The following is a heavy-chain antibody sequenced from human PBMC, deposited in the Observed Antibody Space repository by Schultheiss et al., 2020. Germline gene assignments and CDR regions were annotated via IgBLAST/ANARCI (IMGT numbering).Heavy chain of an antibody. J-gene: IGHJ4*02. CDR1: GFTFSSYG. D-gene: IGHD3-10*01. V-gene: IGHV3-74*01. CDR3: AKALTDGGPGYGSGNYFDY. CDR2: INDDGSST. Sequence: GGSLRLSCAASGFTFSSYGMHWVRQAPGKGLEWVSRINDDGSSTTYADSVRGRFTISRDNSKNTLYLQMNSLRAEDTAVYYCAKALTDGGPGYGSGNYFDYWGQGTLVTVSS.